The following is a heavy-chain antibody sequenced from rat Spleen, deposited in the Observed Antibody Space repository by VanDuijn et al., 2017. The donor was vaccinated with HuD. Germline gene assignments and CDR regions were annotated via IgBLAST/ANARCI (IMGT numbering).Heavy chain of an antibody. J-gene: IGHJ2*01. V-gene: IGHV5-20*01. CDR3: TTYAYNFDC. Sequence: EVQLVESGGGLVQPGRSIKLSCAASGFTFSNYGMAWVRQALKKGLEWVAYISYDGGSTYYRDSVKGRFTISRDNAKSTLYLQIDSLRSEDTATYYCTTYAYNFDCWGQGVMVTVSS. D-gene: IGHD1-9*01. CDR2: ISYDGGST. CDR1: GFTFSNYG.